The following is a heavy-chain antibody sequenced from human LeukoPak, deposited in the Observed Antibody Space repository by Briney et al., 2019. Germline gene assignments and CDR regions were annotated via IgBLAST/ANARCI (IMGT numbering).Heavy chain of an antibody. V-gene: IGHV5-51*01. CDR3: ATTSDSSGVAFDY. Sequence: GESPKISCKGSGYSFTSYWIGWVRQMPGKGLEWMGIIYPGDSDTRYSPSFQGQVTLSADKSISTAYLQWSSLKASDTAMYYCATTSDSSGVAFDYWGQGTLVTVSS. CDR2: IYPGDSDT. J-gene: IGHJ4*02. D-gene: IGHD3-22*01. CDR1: GYSFTSYW.